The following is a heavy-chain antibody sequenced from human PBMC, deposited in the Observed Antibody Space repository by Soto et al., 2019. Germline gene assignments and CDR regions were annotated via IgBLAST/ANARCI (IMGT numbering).Heavy chain of an antibody. D-gene: IGHD6-13*01. Sequence: EVQLLESGGGLVQPGGSLRLSCAASGFTFSSYAMSWVRQAPGKGLEWVSAISGSGDNTYYADSVKGRFTISRDNSNNTLYLQMNSVRAEDTAVYYCAKGDAAAATYNWFDPWGQGTLVTVSS. J-gene: IGHJ5*02. V-gene: IGHV3-23*01. CDR2: ISGSGDNT. CDR1: GFTFSSYA. CDR3: AKGDAAAATYNWFDP.